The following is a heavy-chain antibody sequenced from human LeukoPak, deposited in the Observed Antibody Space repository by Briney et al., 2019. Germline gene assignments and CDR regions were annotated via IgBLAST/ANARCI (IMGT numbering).Heavy chain of an antibody. Sequence: PSETLSLTCTVSGGSISSSSNYYWGWIRQPPGKGLEWVGSIFYSGSTYYNPSLKSRVTVSVDTSKNQFSLKLSSVTAADTAVYYCARREYYFDTGAREPWSPSPQ. CDR3: ARREYYFDT. CDR1: GGSISSSSNYY. J-gene: IGHJ4*02. CDR2: IFYSGST. V-gene: IGHV4-39*01.